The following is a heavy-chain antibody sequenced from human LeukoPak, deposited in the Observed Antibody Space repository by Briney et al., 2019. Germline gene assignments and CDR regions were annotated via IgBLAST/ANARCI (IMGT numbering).Heavy chain of an antibody. J-gene: IGHJ4*02. CDR1: GYTFTGYY. D-gene: IGHD2-15*01. CDR3: ASTLPGISATRILGY. V-gene: IGHV1-2*02. CDR2: INPNSGGT. Sequence: ASVKVSCKASGYTFTGYYMHWVRQAPGQGLEWMGWINPNSGGTNYAQKFHDRVAMTRDTSISTVYMELSRLTSDDTAVYYCASTLPGISATRILGYWGQGALVTVSS.